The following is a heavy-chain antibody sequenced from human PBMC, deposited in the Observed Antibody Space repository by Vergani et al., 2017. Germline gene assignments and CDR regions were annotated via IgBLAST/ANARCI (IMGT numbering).Heavy chain of an antibody. CDR2: TLYDGNNK. CDR3: ARGLRLLFNRFVH. Sequence: QVQLVESGGGVVQPGRSLRLSCVASGFTFKQYGMHWVRQAPGKGLEWVADTLYDGNNKQYADSVQGRFTIYRDNSKSTMYLQMNSLRDEDPGVSYCARGLRLLFNRFVHWGQGTLVTVSS. J-gene: IGHJ4*02. CDR1: GFTFKQYG. V-gene: IGHV3-33*01. D-gene: IGHD3-16*01.